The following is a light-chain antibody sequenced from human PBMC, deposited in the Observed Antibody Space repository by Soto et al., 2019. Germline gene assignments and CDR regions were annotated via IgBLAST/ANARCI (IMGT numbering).Light chain of an antibody. J-gene: IGLJ1*01. V-gene: IGLV2-14*01. CDR1: SRDVGGYNY. CDR2: EVS. Sequence: QSALTQPASVSGSPGQSITISCTGTSRDVGGYNYVSWYQQHPGKAPKHMIYEVSNRPSGVSNRFSGSKSGNTASLTISGLQAEDEADYYCSSYTSRSTYVVGTGTKVTVL. CDR3: SSYTSRSTYV.